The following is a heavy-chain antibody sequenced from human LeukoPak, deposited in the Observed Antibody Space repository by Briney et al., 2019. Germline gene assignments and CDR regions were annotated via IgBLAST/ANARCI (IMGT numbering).Heavy chain of an antibody. CDR1: GYTFTGYY. V-gene: IGHV1-2*02. D-gene: IGHD3-22*01. J-gene: IGHJ4*02. CDR2: INPNSGGT. Sequence: ASVKVSCKASGYTFTGYYMHWVRQAPGQGLEWMGWINPNSGGTNYAQKFQGRVTMTRDTSISTAYMELSRLRSDDTAVYYCARAEYYYDSSGYYSPYDYWGQGTLVTVSS. CDR3: ARAEYYYDSSGYYSPYDY.